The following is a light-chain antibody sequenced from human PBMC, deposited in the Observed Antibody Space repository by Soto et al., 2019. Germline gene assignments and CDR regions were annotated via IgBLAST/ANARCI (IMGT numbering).Light chain of an antibody. V-gene: IGKV3-20*01. J-gene: IGKJ1*01. CDR2: GAS. CDR1: QSVDNY. Sequence: EIVLTQSPATLSLSPGGRATLSCRASQSVDNYLAWYQQKPGQAPRLLIYGASSRATGIPDRFSGSGSGTDFTLTISRLEPEDFAVYYCQQYGSSPRTFGQGTKGDIK. CDR3: QQYGSSPRT.